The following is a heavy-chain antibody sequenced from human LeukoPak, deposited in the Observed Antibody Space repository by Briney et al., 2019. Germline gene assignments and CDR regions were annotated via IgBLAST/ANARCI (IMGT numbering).Heavy chain of an antibody. CDR2: IWYDGSNK. CDR1: GFTFSSYG. J-gene: IGHJ4*02. Sequence: PGGSLRLSCAASGFTFSSYGMHWVRQAPGKGLEWVAVIWYDGSNKYYADSVKGRFTISRDNSKNTLYLQMNSLRAEDTAVYYCARVTGYNWNDGGDYWGQGTLVTVSS. CDR3: ARVTGYNWNDGGDY. V-gene: IGHV3-33*08. D-gene: IGHD1-20*01.